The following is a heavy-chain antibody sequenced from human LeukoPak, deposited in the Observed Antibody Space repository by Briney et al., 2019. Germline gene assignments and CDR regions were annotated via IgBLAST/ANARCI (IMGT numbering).Heavy chain of an antibody. D-gene: IGHD3-10*01. V-gene: IGHV4-59*12. CDR2: IYYSGST. CDR1: GGSISSYY. J-gene: IGHJ4*02. CDR3: AREPFSGSYRFEDVNNDY. Sequence: SETLSLTCTVSGGSISSYYWSWIRQPPGKGLEWIGYIYYSGSTNYNPSLKSRVTISVDTSKNQFSLKLSSVTAADTAVYYCAREPFSGSYRFEDVNNDYWGQGTLVTVSS.